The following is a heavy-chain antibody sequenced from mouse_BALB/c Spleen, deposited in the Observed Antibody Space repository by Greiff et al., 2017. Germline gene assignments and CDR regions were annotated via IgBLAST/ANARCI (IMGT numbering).Heavy chain of an antibody. CDR2: ISSGGSYT. Sequence: EVMLVESGGDLVKPGGSLKLSCAASGFTFSSYGMSWVRQTPDKRLEWVATISSGGSYTYYPDSVKGRFTISRDNAKNTLYLQMSSLKSEDTAMYYCARHRDGKGGFDYWGQGTTLTVSS. D-gene: IGHD2-1*01. CDR1: GFTFSSYG. J-gene: IGHJ2*01. CDR3: ARHRDGKGGFDY. V-gene: IGHV5-6*01.